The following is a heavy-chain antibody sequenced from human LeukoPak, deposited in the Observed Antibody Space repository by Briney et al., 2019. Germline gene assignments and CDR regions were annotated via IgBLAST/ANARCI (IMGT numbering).Heavy chain of an antibody. CDR1: GFTVSSNY. CDR2: IYSGGST. J-gene: IGHJ3*02. Sequence: GGSLRLSCAASGFTVSSNYMSWVRQAPGKGLEWVSVIYSGGSTNYVDSVKGRFTISRDNSKNTLYLQMNSLRAEDTALYYCAKDYYFGSGSLKIHAFDIWGQGRMVTVSS. D-gene: IGHD3-10*01. V-gene: IGHV3-53*01. CDR3: AKDYYFGSGSLKIHAFDI.